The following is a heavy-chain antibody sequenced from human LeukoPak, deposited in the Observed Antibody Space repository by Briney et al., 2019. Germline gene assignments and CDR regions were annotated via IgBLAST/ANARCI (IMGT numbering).Heavy chain of an antibody. CDR3: ATGYGSGSYYEAYFDY. CDR1: GYTPTELS. D-gene: IGHD3-10*01. J-gene: IGHJ4*02. CDR2: FDPEDGET. Sequence: ASVKVSCKVSGYTPTELSMHWVRQAPGKGLEWMGGFDPEDGETIYAQKFQGRVTMTEDTSTDTAYMELSSLRSEDTAVYYCATGYGSGSYYEAYFDYWGQGTLVTVSS. V-gene: IGHV1-24*01.